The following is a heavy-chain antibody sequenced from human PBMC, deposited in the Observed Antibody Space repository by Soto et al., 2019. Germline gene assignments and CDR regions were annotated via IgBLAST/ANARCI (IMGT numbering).Heavy chain of an antibody. CDR1: GFTFSSYS. Sequence: GGSLRLSCAASGFTFSSYSMNWVRQAPGKGLERVSSISSSSSYIYYADSVKGRFTISRDNAKNSLYLQMNSLRAEDTAVYYCVRLDYDYIWGSYRPYYFDYWGQGTLVTVSS. D-gene: IGHD3-16*02. J-gene: IGHJ4*02. CDR2: ISSSSSYI. CDR3: VRLDYDYIWGSYRPYYFDY. V-gene: IGHV3-21*01.